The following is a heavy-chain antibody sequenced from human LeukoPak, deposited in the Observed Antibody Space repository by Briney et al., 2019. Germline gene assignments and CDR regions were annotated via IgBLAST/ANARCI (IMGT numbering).Heavy chain of an antibody. V-gene: IGHV1-69*05. CDR3: ARVSPYSSGWYRCYFDY. J-gene: IGHJ4*02. D-gene: IGHD6-19*01. Sequence: SVKVSCKASGGTFSSYAISWVRQAPGQGLEWMGGIIPIFGTANYAQKFQGRVTITTDESTSTAYMELSSLRSEDTAVYYCARVSPYSSGWYRCYFDYWGQGTLVTVSS. CDR2: IIPIFGTA. CDR1: GGTFSSYA.